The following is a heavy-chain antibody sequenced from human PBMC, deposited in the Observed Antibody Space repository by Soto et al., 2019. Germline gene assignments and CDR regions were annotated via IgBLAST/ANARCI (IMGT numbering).Heavy chain of an antibody. CDR3: ARDGQDSSGYYYYYYGMDV. D-gene: IGHD3-22*01. J-gene: IGHJ6*02. CDR2: IIPIFGTA. V-gene: IGHV1-69*01. CDR1: GGTFSSYA. Sequence: QVQLVQSGAEVKKPGSSVKVSCKAYGGTFSSYAISWVRQAPGQGLEWMGGIIPIFGTANYAQKFQGRVTITADESTSTAYMELSSLRSEDTAVYYCARDGQDSSGYYYYYYGMDVWGQGTTVTVSS.